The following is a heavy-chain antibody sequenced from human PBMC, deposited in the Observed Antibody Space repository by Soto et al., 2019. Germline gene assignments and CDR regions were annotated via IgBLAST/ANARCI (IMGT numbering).Heavy chain of an antibody. J-gene: IGHJ4*02. D-gene: IGHD4-4*01. CDR2: IDPSDSYT. CDR1: GYSFTSYW. V-gene: IGHV5-10-1*01. Sequence: PGESLKISCKGSGYSFTSYWISWVRQMPGKGLEWMGRIDPSDSYTNYSPSFQGHVTISADKSISTAYLQWSSLKASDTAMYYCAILEDTVTTFLGPKPYYFDYWGQGTLVTVSS. CDR3: AILEDTVTTFLGPKPYYFDY.